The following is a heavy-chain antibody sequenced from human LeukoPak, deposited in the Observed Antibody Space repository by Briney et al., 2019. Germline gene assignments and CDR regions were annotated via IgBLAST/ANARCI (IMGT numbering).Heavy chain of an antibody. Sequence: GGSLRLSCAASGFALNSYVMSWVRQAPGKGLEWVSTITVGGGTYYADSVKGRFTISRDNSKNTLFLQMNTLGAEDTALFYCAKSPAAPYYFDYWGQGTLVTVSS. J-gene: IGHJ4*02. CDR1: GFALNSYV. CDR3: AKSPAAPYYFDY. CDR2: ITVGGGT. V-gene: IGHV3-23*01. D-gene: IGHD6-13*01.